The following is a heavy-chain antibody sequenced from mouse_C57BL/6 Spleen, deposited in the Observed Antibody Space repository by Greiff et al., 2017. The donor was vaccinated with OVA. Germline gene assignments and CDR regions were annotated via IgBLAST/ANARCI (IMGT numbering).Heavy chain of an antibody. CDR1: GYSFTSYY. V-gene: IGHV1-66*01. D-gene: IGHD2-4*01. Sequence: VKLQESGPELVKPGASVKISCKASGYSFTSYYIHWVKQRPGQGLEWIGWIYPGSGNTKYNEKFKGKATLTADTSSSTAYMQLSSLTSEDSAVYYCARSSDYAWFAYWGQGTLVTVSA. J-gene: IGHJ3*01. CDR2: IYPGSGNT. CDR3: ARSSDYAWFAY.